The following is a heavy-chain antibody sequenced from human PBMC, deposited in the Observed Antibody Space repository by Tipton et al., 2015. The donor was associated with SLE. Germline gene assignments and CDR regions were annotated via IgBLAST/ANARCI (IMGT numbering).Heavy chain of an antibody. Sequence: TLSLTCTVSGGSISSSSYYWGWIRQPPGKGLEWIGSIYYSGSTYYNPSLQGRLSMSLDTSKNQLSLQLSSVTAADTAVYFCARGYCSDGVCYGFGFFDYWGQGNLVTVSS. CDR1: GGSISSSSYY. J-gene: IGHJ4*02. D-gene: IGHD2-8*01. V-gene: IGHV4-39*07. CDR3: ARGYCSDGVCYGFGFFDY. CDR2: IYYSGST.